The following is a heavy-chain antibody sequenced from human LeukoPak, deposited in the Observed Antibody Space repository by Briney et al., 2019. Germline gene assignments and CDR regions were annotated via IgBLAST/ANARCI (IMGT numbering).Heavy chain of an antibody. CDR1: GGSISSYY. Sequence: SETLSLTCSVSGGSISSYYGSWIRQPPGKGLGWIGYMYYSGSTNYNPSLKSPVTMSVDTSKNQFSQKLNSVTAADTAVYYCASLSEYCSAGSCYLGWFDPWGQGTLVTVSS. CDR2: MYYSGST. J-gene: IGHJ5*02. D-gene: IGHD2-15*01. CDR3: ASLSEYCSAGSCYLGWFDP. V-gene: IGHV4-59*01.